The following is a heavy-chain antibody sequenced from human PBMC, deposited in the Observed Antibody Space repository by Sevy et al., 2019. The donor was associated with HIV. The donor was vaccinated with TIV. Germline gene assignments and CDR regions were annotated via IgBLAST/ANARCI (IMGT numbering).Heavy chain of an antibody. Sequence: ASVKVSCKASGYTFTSYDINWVRQATGQGLEWMGWMNPNSGNTGYAQKFQGRVTMTRNTSISTAYMELSSLRSEDTAMYYCARDTYYYYGMDVWGQGTTVTVSS. CDR2: MNPNSGNT. J-gene: IGHJ6*02. CDR1: GYTFTSYD. CDR3: ARDTYYYYGMDV. V-gene: IGHV1-8*01.